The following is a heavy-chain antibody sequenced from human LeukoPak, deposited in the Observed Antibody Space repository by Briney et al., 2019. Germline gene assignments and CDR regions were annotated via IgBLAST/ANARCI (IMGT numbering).Heavy chain of an antibody. CDR2: ISGYNGYT. CDR3: ARDKAVTTELTQYFHH. Sequence: ASVKVSCKASGYTFTNYGVSWVRQAPGQGLEWTGWISGYNGYTNYAQKFQFRVTMTTDTSTSTAYMELRSLTSDDTAVYYCARDKAVTTELTQYFHHWGQGTLVTVSS. J-gene: IGHJ1*01. V-gene: IGHV1-18*01. D-gene: IGHD4-11*01. CDR1: GYTFTNYG.